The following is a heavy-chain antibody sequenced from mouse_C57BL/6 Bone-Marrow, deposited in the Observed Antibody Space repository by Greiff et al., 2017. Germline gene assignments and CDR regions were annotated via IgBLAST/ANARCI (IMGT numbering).Heavy chain of an antibody. CDR1: GFTFSDYY. Sequence: EVKLQESGGGLVQPGGSLKLSCAASGFTFSDYYMYWVRQTPEKRLEWVAYISNGGGCTYYPDTVKGRFTISRDNAKNTLYLQMSRLKSEDTAMYYCARCYYGSSNCFDYWGQGTTLTVSS. V-gene: IGHV5-12*01. J-gene: IGHJ2*01. CDR2: ISNGGGCT. CDR3: ARCYYGSSNCFDY. D-gene: IGHD1-1*01.